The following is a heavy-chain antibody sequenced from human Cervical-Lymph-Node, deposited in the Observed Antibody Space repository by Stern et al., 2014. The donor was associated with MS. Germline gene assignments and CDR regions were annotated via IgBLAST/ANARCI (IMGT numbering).Heavy chain of an antibody. CDR2: IYYSGFT. J-gene: IGHJ4*02. CDR1: GGSISSSTYY. Sequence: LQLPESGPGLVKPSETLSLTCTVSGGSISSSTYYWAWIRQPPGKGLEWIGNIYYSGFTYYNPSLKSRVTISVDMSKNQFSLKLSSVTAADTAIYYCARHDSVPRPSQLYSARDRGPGYFDYWGQGTLVTVSS. CDR3: ARHDSVPRPSQLYSARDRGPGYFDY. D-gene: IGHD1-26*01. V-gene: IGHV4-39*01.